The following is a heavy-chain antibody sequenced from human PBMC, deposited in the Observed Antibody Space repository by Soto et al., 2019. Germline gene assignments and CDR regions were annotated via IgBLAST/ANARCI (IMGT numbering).Heavy chain of an antibody. CDR2: INHSGST. J-gene: IGHJ4*02. D-gene: IGHD3-10*01. Sequence: PSETLSLTRAVYGGSFSGYYWSWIRQPPGKGLEWIGEINHSGSTNYNPSLKSRVTISVDTSKNQFSLKLSSVTAADTAVYYCARGLKITMVRGVIITRGFDYWGQGTLVTVSS. CDR1: GGSFSGYY. V-gene: IGHV4-34*01. CDR3: ARGLKITMVRGVIITRGFDY.